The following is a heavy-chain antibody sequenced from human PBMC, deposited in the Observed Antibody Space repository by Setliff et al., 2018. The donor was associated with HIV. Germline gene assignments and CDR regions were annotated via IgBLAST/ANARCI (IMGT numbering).Heavy chain of an antibody. CDR1: GVSLSSDGYY. CDR2: IYYTGTT. V-gene: IGHV4-61*08. J-gene: IGHJ6*03. D-gene: IGHD3-22*01. Sequence: SETLSLTCTVSGVSLSSDGYYWTWIRQYPGKGLEWIGHIYYTGTTQFTPSLRGRVTMSVDPSKNQFSLKLNSVTAADTAIYYCARGNYDTSDYYTNFYYYYMDVWGKGTAVTVSS. CDR3: ARGNYDTSDYYTNFYYYYMDV.